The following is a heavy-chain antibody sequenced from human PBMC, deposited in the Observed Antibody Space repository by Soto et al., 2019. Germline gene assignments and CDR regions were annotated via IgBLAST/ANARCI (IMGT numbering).Heavy chain of an antibody. CDR2: VYYSGST. CDR3: ARRRTMARLDP. V-gene: IGHV4-39*01. J-gene: IGHJ5*02. Sequence: QLQLQESGPGLVKPWETLSLICTVSSGSISSTSYYWDWIRQPPGKGLEWIGSVYYSGSTFYNPSLKSRVTISIDTSKNQFSLKVRSVTAADTAVYYCARRRTMARLDPWGQGTRVTVSS. CDR1: SGSISSTSYY. D-gene: IGHD3-10*01.